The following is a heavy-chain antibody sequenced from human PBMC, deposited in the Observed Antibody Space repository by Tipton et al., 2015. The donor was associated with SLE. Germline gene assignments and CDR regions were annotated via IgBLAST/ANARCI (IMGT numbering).Heavy chain of an antibody. Sequence: RSLRLSCAASGFTFSSYAMHWVRQAPGKGLEWVAVISYDGSNKYYADSVKGRFTISRDNSKNTLYLQMNSLRAEDTAVYYCARDKGGYDIWGQGTMVTVSS. J-gene: IGHJ3*02. D-gene: IGHD3-16*01. CDR3: ARDKGGYDI. CDR1: GFTFSSYA. V-gene: IGHV3-30*04. CDR2: ISYDGSNK.